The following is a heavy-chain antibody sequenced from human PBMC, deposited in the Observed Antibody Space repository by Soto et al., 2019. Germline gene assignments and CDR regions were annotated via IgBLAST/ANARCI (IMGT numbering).Heavy chain of an antibody. J-gene: IGHJ6*02. CDR1: GYTFTPSY. CDR2: INPNTGVT. CDR3: ARGSDYYYYGMDV. Sequence: QVQLVKSGANWKKPGASVRVSSKASGYTFTPSYINWVRQAPGKGLEWMGWINPNTGVTNYAQKFQGRVTMTRDTSISTADMELSRLRSDDTAVYFCARGSDYYYYGMDVWGQGTTVTVSS. V-gene: IGHV1-2*02.